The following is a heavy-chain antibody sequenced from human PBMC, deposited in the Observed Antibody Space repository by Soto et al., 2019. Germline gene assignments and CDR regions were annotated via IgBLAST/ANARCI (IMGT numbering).Heavy chain of an antibody. V-gene: IGHV3-66*01. CDR1: GFTVSSNY. CDR3: ARSRMDYYGSGSYYKLGYYYYYMDV. D-gene: IGHD3-10*01. CDR2: IYSGGST. Sequence: GGSLRLSCAASGFTVSSNYMSWVRQAPGKGLEWVSVIYSGGSTYYADSVKGRFTISRDNSKNTLYLQMKSLRAEDTAVYYCARSRMDYYGSGSYYKLGYYYYYMDVWGKGTTVTVSS. J-gene: IGHJ6*03.